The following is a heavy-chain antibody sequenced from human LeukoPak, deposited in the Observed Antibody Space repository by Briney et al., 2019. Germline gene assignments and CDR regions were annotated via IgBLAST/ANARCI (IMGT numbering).Heavy chain of an antibody. CDR2: ISSGGSII. D-gene: IGHD3-22*01. J-gene: IGHJ3*02. Sequence: GGSLRLSCAASGFTFSSFEMNWVRQAPGKGLEWVSYISSGGSIIHYADSVKGRFTISGDNAKNSLYLQMNSLRAEDTAVYYCARDLSEDYYGPSDAFDIWGQGTMVTVSS. V-gene: IGHV3-48*03. CDR1: GFTFSSFE. CDR3: ARDLSEDYYGPSDAFDI.